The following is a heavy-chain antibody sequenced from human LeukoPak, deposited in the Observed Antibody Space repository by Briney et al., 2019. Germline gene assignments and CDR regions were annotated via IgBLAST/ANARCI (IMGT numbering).Heavy chain of an antibody. Sequence: GGSLRLSRAASGFTFSSYSMNWVRQAPGKGLEWVSSISSSSSYIYYADSVKGRFTISRDNAKNSLYLQMNSLRAEDTAVYYCARELKQLAPDAFDIWGQGTMVTVSS. D-gene: IGHD6-13*01. CDR3: ARELKQLAPDAFDI. J-gene: IGHJ3*02. V-gene: IGHV3-21*01. CDR1: GFTFSSYS. CDR2: ISSSSSYI.